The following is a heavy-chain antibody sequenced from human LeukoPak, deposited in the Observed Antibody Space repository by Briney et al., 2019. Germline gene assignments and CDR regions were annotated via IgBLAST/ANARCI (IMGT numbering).Heavy chain of an antibody. V-gene: IGHV1-2*02. CDR3: ARDRRIGYFDWLLLPDY. CDR2: INPNSGGT. CDR1: GYTFTGYY. J-gene: IGHJ4*02. D-gene: IGHD3-9*01. Sequence: ASVKVSCKASGYTFTGYYMHWVRQAPGQGLEWMGWINPNSGGTNYAQKFQGRVTMTRDTSISTAYMELSRLRSDDTAVYYCARDRRIGYFDWLLLPDYWGQGTLVTVSS.